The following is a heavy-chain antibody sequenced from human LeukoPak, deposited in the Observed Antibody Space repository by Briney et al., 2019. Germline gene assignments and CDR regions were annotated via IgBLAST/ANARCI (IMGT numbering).Heavy chain of an antibody. CDR3: AREDYDFWSGYHGSDY. CDR2: ISAYNGNT. CDR1: GYTFTSYG. J-gene: IGHJ4*02. D-gene: IGHD3-3*01. V-gene: IGHV1-18*01. Sequence: GASVKVSCKASGYTFTSYGISWVRQAPGQGLEWMGWISAYNGNTNYAQKLQGRVTMTTDTSTSTAYMELWSLRSDDTAVYYCAREDYDFWSGYHGSDYWGQGTLVTVSS.